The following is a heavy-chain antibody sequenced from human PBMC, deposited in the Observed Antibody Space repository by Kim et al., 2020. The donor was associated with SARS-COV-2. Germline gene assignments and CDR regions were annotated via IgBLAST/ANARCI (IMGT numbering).Heavy chain of an antibody. J-gene: IGHJ4*02. D-gene: IGHD1-1*01. Sequence: ASVKVSCKASGYTFTSYAMHWVRQAPGQRLEWMGWINAGNGNTKYSQKFQGRVTITRDTSASTAYMELSSLRSEDTAVYYCARGRADRTYNWNGRFDYWGQGTLVTVSS. V-gene: IGHV1-3*01. CDR1: GYTFTSYA. CDR3: ARGRADRTYNWNGRFDY. CDR2: INAGNGNT.